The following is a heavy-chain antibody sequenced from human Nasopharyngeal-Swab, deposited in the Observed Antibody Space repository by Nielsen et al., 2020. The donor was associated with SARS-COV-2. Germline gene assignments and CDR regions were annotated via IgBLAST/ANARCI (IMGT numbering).Heavy chain of an antibody. V-gene: IGHV1-8*01. J-gene: IGHJ1*01. CDR2: ISPNSGSK. Sequence: ASVKVSCKASGYTFTDFDVNWVRQATGQGLEGMGWISPNSGSKGYAEKFEGRVTMTRNIATNTVYLELTSLGFEDTAVYYCARGLGAPSSVWHWGPGTQVTVSS. D-gene: IGHD3-10*01. CDR3: ARGLGAPSSVWH. CDR1: GYTFTDFD.